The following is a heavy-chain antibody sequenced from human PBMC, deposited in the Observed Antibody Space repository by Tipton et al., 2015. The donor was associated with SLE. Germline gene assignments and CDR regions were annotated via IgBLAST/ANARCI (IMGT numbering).Heavy chain of an antibody. Sequence: GLVKPSQTLSLTCSVSGESFNGYFWTWIRQPPGKGLEWIAEIIHSGVTNYNPSLRSRVTISVDMSKNQVSLKLSSVTAADTAVYYCARVAPTEVFDYWGQGTLVTVSS. V-gene: IGHV4-34*12. CDR2: IIHSGVT. CDR3: ARVAPTEVFDY. D-gene: IGHD1-1*01. J-gene: IGHJ4*02. CDR1: GESFNGYF.